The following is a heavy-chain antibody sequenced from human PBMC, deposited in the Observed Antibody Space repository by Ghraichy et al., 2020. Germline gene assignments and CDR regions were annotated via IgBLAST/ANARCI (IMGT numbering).Heavy chain of an antibody. J-gene: IGHJ4*02. CDR3: AREGYDDSFGY. CDR2: IGSSGDTM. V-gene: IGHV3-48*03. CDR1: GFSFSSYE. D-gene: IGHD5-12*01. Sequence: GGSLRLSCVASGFSFSSYEMNWVRQAPGKGLEWLSYIGSSGDTMYYADSVKGRFTISRDNAKNSLYLQMNSLRPEDTAVYSCAREGYDDSFGYWGQGTLVTVSS.